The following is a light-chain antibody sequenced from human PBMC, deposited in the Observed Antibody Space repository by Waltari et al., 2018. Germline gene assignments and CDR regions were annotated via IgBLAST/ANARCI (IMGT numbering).Light chain of an antibody. J-gene: IGLJ2*01. V-gene: IGLV2-8*01. CDR2: EVS. Sequence: QSALTQPPSASGSPGQSVTISCTGTSSDVGAYNYVSRYQQHPDNAPQLMIFEVSQRPSGVPDRFSGSKSGNTASLTVSGLQAEDEADYYCFSYAGSNNLVFGGGTKLTVL. CDR1: SSDVGAYNY. CDR3: FSYAGSNNLV.